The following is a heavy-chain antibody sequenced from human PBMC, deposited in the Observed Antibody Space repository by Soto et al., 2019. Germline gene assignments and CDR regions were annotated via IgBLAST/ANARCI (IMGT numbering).Heavy chain of an antibody. CDR1: GFTFSSYG. CDR3: ARTYSSSSVVDY. CDR2: IWFDGSNK. V-gene: IGHV3-33*01. D-gene: IGHD6-6*01. Sequence: QVQLVESGGGVVQPGRSLRLSCAASGFTFSSYGMHWVRQAPGKGLEWVAVIWFDGSNKYYADSVKGRFTISRDNSKNTLYLQMNSLRAEDTAVYYCARTYSSSSVVDYWGQGTPVTVSS. J-gene: IGHJ4*02.